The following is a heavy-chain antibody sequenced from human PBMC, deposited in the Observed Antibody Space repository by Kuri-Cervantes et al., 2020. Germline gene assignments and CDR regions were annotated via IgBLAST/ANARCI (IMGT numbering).Heavy chain of an antibody. D-gene: IGHD4-17*01. CDR1: IGSISSISYY. V-gene: IGHV4-39*07. CDR2: IHYSGTT. J-gene: IGHJ4*02. CDR3: ARGASTTVTTYLDYFDY. Sequence: SETLSLTCTVSIGSISSISYYWGWVRQPPGKGLEWIVSIHYSGTTYYNPSLKSRVTISVDTSKNQFSLKLSSVTAADTAVYYCARGASTTVTTYLDYFDYWGQGTLVTVSS.